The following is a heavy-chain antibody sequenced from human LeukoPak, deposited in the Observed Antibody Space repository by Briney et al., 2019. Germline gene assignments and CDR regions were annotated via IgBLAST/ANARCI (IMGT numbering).Heavy chain of an antibody. CDR3: ASSRGPYNWFDP. V-gene: IGHV1-69*13. J-gene: IGHJ5*02. CDR1: GGSFSSYA. CDR2: IIPIFGTA. D-gene: IGHD3-22*01. Sequence: ASVKLCCKASGGSFSSYAISCMRQAPGQWLEWMGGIIPIFGTANYAQKFQGRVTITADESTSTAYMELSSLRSEDTAVYYCASSRGPYNWFDPWGQGTLVTVSS.